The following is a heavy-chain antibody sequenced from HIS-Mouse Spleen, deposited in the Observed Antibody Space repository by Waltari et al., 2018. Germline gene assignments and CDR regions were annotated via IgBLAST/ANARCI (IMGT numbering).Heavy chain of an antibody. V-gene: IGHV3-30*18. Sequence: QVQLVESGGGGVQPGRSLRLSCAASGFTFSSYGMHWVRQAPGKGLEWVAVISYDGSNKYYADSVKGRFTISRDNSKNTLYLQMNSLRAEDTAVYYCAKDRGSQFDYWGQGTLVTV. CDR3: AKDRGSQFDY. D-gene: IGHD1-26*01. J-gene: IGHJ4*02. CDR1: GFTFSSYG. CDR2: ISYDGSNK.